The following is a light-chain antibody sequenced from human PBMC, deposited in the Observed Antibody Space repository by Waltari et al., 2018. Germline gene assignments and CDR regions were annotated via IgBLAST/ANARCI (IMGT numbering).Light chain of an antibody. CDR1: QSVGRS. Sequence: EIVLTQSPGTLSLSPGARATLSCRAGQSVGRSLAWYQQKPGQAPRLLIYGASNRAHVIPDRCSGGGSGTDVSLTISRLEPEDFGLYSCQHYVRLPATFGQGTKVEIK. CDR3: QHYVRLPAT. V-gene: IGKV3-20*01. J-gene: IGKJ1*01. CDR2: GAS.